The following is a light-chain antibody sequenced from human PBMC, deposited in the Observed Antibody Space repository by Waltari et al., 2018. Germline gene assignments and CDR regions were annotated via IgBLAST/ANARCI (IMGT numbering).Light chain of an antibody. CDR3: QSYDSSLSGYV. CDR2: YNT. J-gene: IGLJ1*01. CDR1: SSNIGAGFD. V-gene: IGLV1-40*01. Sequence: QSVLTQPPSVSGAPGPRVTNSCTGSSSNIGAGFDVPRYKQLPGAAPKLRISYNTTRPSGVPDRFSGSKSGSSASLAITGLQAEDETDYYGQSYDSSLSGYVFGTGTKVTVL.